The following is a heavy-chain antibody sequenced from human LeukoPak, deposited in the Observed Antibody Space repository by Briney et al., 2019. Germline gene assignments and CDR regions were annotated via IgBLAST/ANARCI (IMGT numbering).Heavy chain of an antibody. J-gene: IGHJ4*02. Sequence: SETLSLTCTVSGASVSGSPYYWGWIRQPPGKGLEWIGSIYSSGSTYYNTSLQSRVTISIETSKNQISLRLKSVTAADTSMYYCAKSGGYGLIDYWGQGTLVTVSS. CDR2: IYSSGST. CDR3: AKSGGYGLIDY. V-gene: IGHV4-39*01. CDR1: GASVSGSPYY. D-gene: IGHD1-26*01.